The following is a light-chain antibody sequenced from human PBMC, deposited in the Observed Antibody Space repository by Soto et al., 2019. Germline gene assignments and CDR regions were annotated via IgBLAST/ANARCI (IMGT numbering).Light chain of an antibody. Sequence: EIVLTQSPATLSLSPGERATLSCRDSQNVSTYLAWYQQKPGQAPTLLIYDASNRATGIPAKFSGSGSGTDFTLTIDSLEPEDFAVYYCQQRSNWPLTFGGGTKVDIK. V-gene: IGKV3-11*01. CDR2: DAS. CDR3: QQRSNWPLT. J-gene: IGKJ4*01. CDR1: QNVSTY.